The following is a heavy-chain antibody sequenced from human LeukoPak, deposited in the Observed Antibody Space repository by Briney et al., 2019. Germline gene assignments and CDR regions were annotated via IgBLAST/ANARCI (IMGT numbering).Heavy chain of an antibody. D-gene: IGHD3-9*01. CDR1: GGSISSYY. V-gene: IGHV4-59*12. J-gene: IGHJ4*02. CDR3: ARGGRGVLRYFDWTYTLDY. Sequence: PSETLSLTCTVSGGSISSYYWSWIRQPPGKGLEWIGYIYYSGSTNYNPSLKSRVTISVDTSKNQFSLKLSSVTAADTAVYYCARGGRGVLRYFDWTYTLDYWGQGTLVTVSS. CDR2: IYYSGST.